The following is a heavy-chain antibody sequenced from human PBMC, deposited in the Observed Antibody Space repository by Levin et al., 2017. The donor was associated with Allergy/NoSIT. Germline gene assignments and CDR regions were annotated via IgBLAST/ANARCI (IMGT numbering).Heavy chain of an antibody. V-gene: IGHV3-30-3*01. Sequence: QAGGSLRLSCAASGFTFSSYAMHWVRQAPGKGLEWVAVISYDGSNKYYADSVKGRFTISRDNSKNTLYLQMNSLRAEDTAVYYCARDLYDSQVSFDYWGQGTLVTVSS. CDR2: ISYDGSNK. D-gene: IGHD3-16*01. CDR1: GFTFSSYA. CDR3: ARDLYDSQVSFDY. J-gene: IGHJ4*02.